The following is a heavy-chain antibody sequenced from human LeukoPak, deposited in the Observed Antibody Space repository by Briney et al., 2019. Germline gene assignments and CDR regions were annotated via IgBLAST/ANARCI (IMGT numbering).Heavy chain of an antibody. CDR2: ISYDGSNK. J-gene: IGHJ4*02. Sequence: PGRSLRLSCAASGFTFSSYGMHWVRQAPGRGLEWVAVISYDGSNKYYADSVKGRFTISRDNSKNTLYLQMNSLRAEDTAVYYCAKDQAVVVVIATLDYWGQGTLVTVSS. CDR3: AKDQAVVVVIATLDY. V-gene: IGHV3-30*18. CDR1: GFTFSSYG. D-gene: IGHD2-21*01.